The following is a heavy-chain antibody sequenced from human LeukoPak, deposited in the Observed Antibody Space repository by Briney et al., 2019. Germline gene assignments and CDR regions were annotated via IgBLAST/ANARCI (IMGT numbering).Heavy chain of an antibody. Sequence: GRSLRLSCAASGFTFSSYGMHWVRQAPGKGLEWVAVISYDGSNKYYADSVKGRFTISRDNSKNTLYLQMNSLRAEDTAVYYCAKFLDYGLPGGWFDPWGQGTLVTVSS. CDR2: ISYDGSNK. D-gene: IGHD4-17*01. J-gene: IGHJ5*02. CDR1: GFTFSSYG. CDR3: AKFLDYGLPGGWFDP. V-gene: IGHV3-30*18.